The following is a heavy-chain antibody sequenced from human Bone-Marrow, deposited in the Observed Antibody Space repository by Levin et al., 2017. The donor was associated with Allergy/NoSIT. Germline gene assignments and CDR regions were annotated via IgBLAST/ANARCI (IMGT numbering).Heavy chain of an antibody. Sequence: LAGGSLRLSCAASGFTFSNYWMSWVRQAPGKGLEWVASIKQDGGEKNYVDSVKGRFTISRDNAKNSLYLQMNSLRVEDTAVYYCARGGNNFRYWGQGTLVTVSS. CDR3: ARGGNNFRY. CDR2: IKQDGGEK. J-gene: IGHJ4*02. D-gene: IGHD1-20*01. CDR1: GFTFSNYW. V-gene: IGHV3-7*01.